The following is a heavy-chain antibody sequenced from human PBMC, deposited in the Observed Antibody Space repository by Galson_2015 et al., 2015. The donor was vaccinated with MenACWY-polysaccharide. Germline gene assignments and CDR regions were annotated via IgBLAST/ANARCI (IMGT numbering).Heavy chain of an antibody. CDR3: GRNGGGIDV. V-gene: IGHV3-74*01. J-gene: IGHJ6*02. Sequence: SLRLSCAASGHSFSSYWMFWVRHAPGKGLEWVSTINNDGSATTYADSVKGRFTISRDNAKNTVYLQMNSLRDDDTAVYYCGRNGGGIDVWGQGTTVTVSS. CDR2: INNDGSAT. D-gene: IGHD3-16*01. CDR1: GHSFSSYW.